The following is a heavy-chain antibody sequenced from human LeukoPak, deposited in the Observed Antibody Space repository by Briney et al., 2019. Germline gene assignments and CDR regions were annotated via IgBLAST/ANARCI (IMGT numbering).Heavy chain of an antibody. D-gene: IGHD1-14*01. J-gene: IGHJ6*03. CDR3: ARDRGNQRGYYYYYMDV. CDR1: EFSVGSNY. V-gene: IGHV3-21*01. Sequence: PGGSLRLSCAASEFSVGSNYMTWVRQAPGKGLEWVSSISSSSSYIYYAGSVKGRFTISRDNAKNSLYLQMNGLRAEDTAVYYCARDRGNQRGYYYYYMDVWGKGTTVTVSS. CDR2: ISSSSSYI.